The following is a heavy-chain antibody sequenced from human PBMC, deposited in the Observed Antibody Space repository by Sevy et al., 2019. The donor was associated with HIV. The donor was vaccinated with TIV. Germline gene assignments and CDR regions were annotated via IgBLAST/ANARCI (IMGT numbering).Heavy chain of an antibody. D-gene: IGHD2-8*02. CDR3: ARLCTGGVCRYYYGMDV. J-gene: IGHJ6*02. V-gene: IGHV5-51*01. CDR2: IDPGDSDT. Sequence: GESLKISCKGSGYSFTSYWIGWVRQMPGKGLEWMGIIDPGDSDTRYSPSFQGQVTISADKSISTAYLQWSSLKASDTAMYYCARLCTGGVCRYYYGMDVWGQGTTVTVSS. CDR1: GYSFTSYW.